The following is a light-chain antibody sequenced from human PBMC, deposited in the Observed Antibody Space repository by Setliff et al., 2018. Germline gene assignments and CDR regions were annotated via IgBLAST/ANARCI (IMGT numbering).Light chain of an antibody. Sequence: QSVLAQPASVSGSPGQSITISCTGTRSDVGGYNYVSWYQQHPGKVPKLMIYEVSNRPSGVSNRFSGSKSGNTAFLTISRLQTEDEADYYCTSYTISSTEVFGTGTKVTVL. CDR3: TSYTISSTEV. V-gene: IGLV2-14*01. J-gene: IGLJ1*01. CDR2: EVS. CDR1: RSDVGGYNY.